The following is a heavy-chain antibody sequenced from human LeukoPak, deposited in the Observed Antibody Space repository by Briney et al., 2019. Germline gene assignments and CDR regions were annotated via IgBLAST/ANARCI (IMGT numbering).Heavy chain of an antibody. CDR1: GYTFTSYA. CDR2: IIPIFGTA. J-gene: IGHJ4*02. V-gene: IGHV1-69*13. CDR3: ARAGEMATIFDY. Sequence: GASVKVSCKASGYTFTSYAMNWVRQAPGQGLEWMGGIIPIFGTANYAQKFQGRVTITADESTSTAYMELSSLRSEDTAVYYCARAGEMATIFDYWGQGTLVTVSS. D-gene: IGHD5-24*01.